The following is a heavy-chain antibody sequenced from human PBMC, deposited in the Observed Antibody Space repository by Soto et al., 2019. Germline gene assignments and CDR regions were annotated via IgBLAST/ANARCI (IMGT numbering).Heavy chain of an antibody. D-gene: IGHD3-10*01. J-gene: IGHJ4*02. CDR2: ISGSGGST. Sequence: GGSLRLSCAASGFTFTTAWINWVRQAPGKGLEWVSGISGSGGSTYYADSVKGRFTISRDNSKNTLYLQMSSLRAEDTALYFCARGRASGQNYFSGSYSDYWGQGTLVTFSS. V-gene: IGHV3-23*01. CDR3: ARGRASGQNYFSGSYSDY. CDR1: GFTFTTAW.